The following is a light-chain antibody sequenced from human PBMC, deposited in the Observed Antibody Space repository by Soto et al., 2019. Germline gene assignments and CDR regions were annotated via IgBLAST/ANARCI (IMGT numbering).Light chain of an antibody. Sequence: EIVLTQSPGTLSLSPGERATLSCRASQSVNSIYLAWYQQKPGQAPRLLIYAASSRATGIPDRFSGSGSGSDFTLIISRLEPEDLAVYFCQQYGVSPQSFGPGTKVDIK. CDR2: AAS. V-gene: IGKV3-20*01. CDR1: QSVNSIY. CDR3: QQYGVSPQS. J-gene: IGKJ3*01.